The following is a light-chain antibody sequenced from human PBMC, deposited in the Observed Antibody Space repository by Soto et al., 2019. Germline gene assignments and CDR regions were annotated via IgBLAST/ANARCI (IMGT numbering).Light chain of an antibody. CDR3: QQYHSYWT. J-gene: IGKJ1*01. CDR1: QNIRSR. Sequence: DFQMTQSPSTLSASAGDRATLTCRASQNIRSRLAWFQQQPGKAPKLLIYDASSLESGVPQRFSGSGSGTEFTLTISSLQTDDFSTYYCQQYHSYWTFGQGTKVDIK. V-gene: IGKV1-5*01. CDR2: DAS.